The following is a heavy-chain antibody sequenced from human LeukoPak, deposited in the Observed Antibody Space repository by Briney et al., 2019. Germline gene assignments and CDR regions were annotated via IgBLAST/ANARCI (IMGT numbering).Heavy chain of an antibody. CDR2: INPNSGGT. Sequence: GASVKVSCKASGYTFTGYYMHWVRQAPGQGLEWMGWINPNSGGTNYAQKFQGRVTMTRDTSISTAYMEPSRLRSDDTAVYYCARDILGGTDPGYNWFDPWGQGTLVTVSS. J-gene: IGHJ5*02. CDR1: GYTFTGYY. CDR3: ARDILGGTDPGYNWFDP. D-gene: IGHD1-26*01. V-gene: IGHV1-2*02.